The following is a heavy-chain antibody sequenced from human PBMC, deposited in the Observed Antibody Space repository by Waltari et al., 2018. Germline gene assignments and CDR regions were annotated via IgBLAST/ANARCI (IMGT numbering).Heavy chain of an antibody. D-gene: IGHD3-10*01. CDR1: GGSARSSTYD. CDR3: AKSGADFGSGSYYEA. CDR2: VYYSGST. J-gene: IGHJ5*02. Sequence: QLQLQESGPGLVKPSETLSLTCTVTGGSARSSTYDWGGVRQSPGKGLEWIGSVYYSGSTEYNPSLRGRVTISVDTPKNQFSLKVTSVTAADTAMYYCAKSGADFGSGSYYEAWGQGTLVSVSS. V-gene: IGHV4-39*01.